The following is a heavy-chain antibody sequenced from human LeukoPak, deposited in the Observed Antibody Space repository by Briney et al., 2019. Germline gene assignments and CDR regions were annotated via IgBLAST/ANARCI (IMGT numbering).Heavy chain of an antibody. J-gene: IGHJ4*02. CDR3: ARVCSSASCYNNY. CDR2: ISAYNGNT. V-gene: IGHV1-18*01. Sequence: GASVKVSCKASGYTVNNYGISWVRQAPGQGLEWMGWISAYNGNTNYAQKFQGRVTMTTDTSTSTGYMELRSLRSDDTAVYYCARVCSSASCYNNYWGQGTLVTVSS. CDR1: GYTVNNYG. D-gene: IGHD2-2*02.